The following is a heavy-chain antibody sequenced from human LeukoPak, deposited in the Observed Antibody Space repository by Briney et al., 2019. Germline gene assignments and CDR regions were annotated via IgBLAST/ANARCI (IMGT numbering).Heavy chain of an antibody. CDR3: ARDQGSTSRGIDY. CDR2: IYSDGNTT. V-gene: IGHV3-74*01. D-gene: IGHD2-2*01. CDR1: GFTFSSYW. J-gene: IGHJ4*02. Sequence: GGSLRLSCAASGFTFSSYWMHWVRQAPGKGLVWVSRIYSDGNTTNYADSVKGRFTISRGNAKNTLYLQMNSLRAEDPAVYYCARDQGSTSRGIDYWGQGTLVTVSS.